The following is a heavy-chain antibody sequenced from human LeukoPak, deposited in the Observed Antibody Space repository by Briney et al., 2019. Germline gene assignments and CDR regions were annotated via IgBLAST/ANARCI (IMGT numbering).Heavy chain of an antibody. CDR2: IYHSGST. Sequence: SESLSLTCAVSGVSISSGCYSWSWIRQPPGKGLEWIGYIYHSGSTYYNPSLKSRVTISVDRSKNQFSLKLSSVTAADTAVYYCARERGGHYARHFDYWGQGTLVTVSS. V-gene: IGHV4-30-2*01. D-gene: IGHD1-26*01. CDR1: GVSISSGCYS. CDR3: ARERGGHYARHFDY. J-gene: IGHJ4*02.